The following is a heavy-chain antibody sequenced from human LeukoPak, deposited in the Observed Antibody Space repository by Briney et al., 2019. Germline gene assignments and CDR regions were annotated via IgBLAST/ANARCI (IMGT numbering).Heavy chain of an antibody. J-gene: IGHJ6*03. V-gene: IGHV4-59*01. CDR2: IYYSGST. D-gene: IGHD1-26*01. CDR1: GGSFSGYY. CDR3: ARGGSYYPNYYYYYMDV. Sequence: SETLSLTCAVYGGSFSGYYWSWIRQPPGKGLEWIGYIYYSGSTNYNPSLKSRVTISVDTSKNQFSLKLSSVTAADTAVYYCARGGSYYPNYYYYYMDVWGKGTTVTVSS.